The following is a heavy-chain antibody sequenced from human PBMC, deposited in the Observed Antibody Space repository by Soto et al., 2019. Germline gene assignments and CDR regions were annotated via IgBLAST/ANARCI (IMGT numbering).Heavy chain of an antibody. Sequence: ASVKVSCKASGYTFTGYYMHWVRQAPGQGLEWMGWINPNSGGTNYAQKFQGRVTMTRDTSISTAYMELSRLRSDDTAVYYCARDASLIAAAWERLYYGMDVWGQGTTVTVSS. CDR1: GYTFTGYY. CDR2: INPNSGGT. J-gene: IGHJ6*02. CDR3: ARDASLIAAAWERLYYGMDV. V-gene: IGHV1-2*02. D-gene: IGHD6-13*01.